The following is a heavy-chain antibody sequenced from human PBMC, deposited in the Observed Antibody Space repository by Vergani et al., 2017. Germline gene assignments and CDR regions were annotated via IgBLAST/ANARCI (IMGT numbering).Heavy chain of an antibody. V-gene: IGHV4-61*02. CDR3: ASGDSSGYPLDY. CDR1: GASITSGSFY. D-gene: IGHD3-22*01. J-gene: IGHJ4*02. Sequence: QVHLNEAGPGLVKPSQTLSLTCTVSGASITSGSFYWSWIRQPAGKGLEWIGRIHASGTKNYNPSLRSRVTLSVDTSKNQLSLKMISMTAADTAVYYCASGDSSGYPLDYWGQGTLVTVSS. CDR2: IHASGTK.